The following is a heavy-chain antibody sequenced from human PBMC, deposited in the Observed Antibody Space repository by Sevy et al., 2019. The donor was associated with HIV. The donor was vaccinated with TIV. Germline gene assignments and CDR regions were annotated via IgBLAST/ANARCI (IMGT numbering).Heavy chain of an antibody. CDR1: GFTVNSNY. CDR3: ARGKSGYGYALNY. Sequence: GGSLRLSCAASGFTVNSNYMTWVRQAPGKGLEGVSVIHSDETTYHADSVKDRFTIYRDNFKNTLYLHMSSLRAEDTAVYYCARGKSGYGYALNYWGQGTLVTVSS. D-gene: IGHD5-18*01. CDR2: IHSDETT. V-gene: IGHV3-66*01. J-gene: IGHJ4*02.